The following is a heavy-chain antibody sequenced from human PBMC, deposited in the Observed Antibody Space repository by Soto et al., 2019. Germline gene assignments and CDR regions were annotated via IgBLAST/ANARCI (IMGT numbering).Heavy chain of an antibody. CDR1: GYTFTSYD. J-gene: IGHJ5*02. Sequence: VKVSCNASGYTFTSYDINWVRQATGQGLEWRGWMNPNSGNTGYAQKVQGRVTMTRNTSITTAYMELSSPRSEDTAVYYCASVRGVLYNWFDPWGQGTLVTVSS. V-gene: IGHV1-8*01. CDR3: ASVRGVLYNWFDP. CDR2: MNPNSGNT. D-gene: IGHD2-15*01.